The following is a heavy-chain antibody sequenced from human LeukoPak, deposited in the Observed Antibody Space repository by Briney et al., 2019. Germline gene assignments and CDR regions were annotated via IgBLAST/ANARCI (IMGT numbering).Heavy chain of an antibody. J-gene: IGHJ4*02. V-gene: IGHV3-21*01. D-gene: IGHD3-22*01. CDR1: GFTFSSYS. CDR3: ARDIGYYDSSGYYPYFDY. Sequence: GGSLRLSCAASGFTFSSYSMNWVRQAPGKGLEWVSSISSSTNYIYYAGSMKGRFTISRDNAKNSLYLQMNSLRAEDTAVYYCARDIGYYDSSGYYPYFDYWGQGTLVTVSS. CDR2: ISSSTNYI.